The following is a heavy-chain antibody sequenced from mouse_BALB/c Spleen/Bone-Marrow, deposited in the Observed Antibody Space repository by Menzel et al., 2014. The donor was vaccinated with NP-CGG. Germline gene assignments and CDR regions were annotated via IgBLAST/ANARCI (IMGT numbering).Heavy chain of an antibody. CDR2: IRLKSNNYAT. J-gene: IGHJ3*01. Sequence: EVQGVESGGGLVQPGGSMKLSCVASGFTFSNYWMNWVRRSPEKGLEWVAEIRLKSNNYATHYAESVKGRFTISRDDSKSSVYLQMNNLRAEDTGIYYCTRKGLRRGFAYWGQGTLVTVSA. CDR1: GFTFSNYW. CDR3: TRKGLRRGFAY. D-gene: IGHD2-2*01. V-gene: IGHV6-6*02.